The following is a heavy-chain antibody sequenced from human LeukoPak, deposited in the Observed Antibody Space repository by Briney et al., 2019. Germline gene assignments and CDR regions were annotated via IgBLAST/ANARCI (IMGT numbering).Heavy chain of an antibody. J-gene: IGHJ5*02. CDR3: ARAGIVGATLNWFDP. Sequence: GASVKVSCKASGYTFTSYDINWVRQATGQGLEWMRWMNPNSGNTGYAQKFQGRVTMTRNTSISTAYMELSSLRSEDTAVYYCARAGIVGATLNWFDPWGQGTLVTVSS. CDR2: MNPNSGNT. V-gene: IGHV1-8*01. D-gene: IGHD1-26*01. CDR1: GYTFTSYD.